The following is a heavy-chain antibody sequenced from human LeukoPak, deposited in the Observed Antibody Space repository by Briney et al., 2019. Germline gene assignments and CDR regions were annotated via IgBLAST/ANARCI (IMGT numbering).Heavy chain of an antibody. J-gene: IGHJ3*02. D-gene: IGHD2-15*01. V-gene: IGHV4-59*01. CDR3: ARVRYCSGGSCCKGAFDI. Sequence: PSETLSLTCTVSGGSISSYYWSWIRQPPEKGLEWIGYIYYSGSTNYNPSLKSRVTISVDTSKNQFSLKLSSVTAADTAVYYCARVRYCSGGSCCKGAFDIWGQGTMVTVSS. CDR2: IYYSGST. CDR1: GGSISSYY.